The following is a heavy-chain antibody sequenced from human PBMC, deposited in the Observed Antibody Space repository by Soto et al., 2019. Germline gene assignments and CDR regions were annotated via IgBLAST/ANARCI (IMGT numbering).Heavy chain of an antibody. CDR2: IYYSGST. J-gene: IGHJ4*02. CDR1: GGSISSYY. CDR3: ARGGWGFCSGGSCYDFDY. V-gene: IGHV4-59*01. Sequence: QVQLQESGPGLVKPSETLSLTCTVSGGSISSYYWSWIRQPPGKGLEWIGYIYYSGSTNYNPSLKSRVTISVDTSKNQFSLKLSSVTAADTAVYYCARGGWGFCSGGSCYDFDYWGQGTLVTVSS. D-gene: IGHD2-15*01.